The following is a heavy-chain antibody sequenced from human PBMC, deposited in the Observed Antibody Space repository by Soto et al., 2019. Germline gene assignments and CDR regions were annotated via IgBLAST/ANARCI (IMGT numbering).Heavy chain of an antibody. CDR2: IKSKTDGGTT. J-gene: IGHJ4*02. V-gene: IGHV3-15*01. Sequence: EVQLVESGGGLVKPGGSLRLSCAASGFTFSNAWMSWVRQAPGKGLEWVGRIKSKTDGGTTDYAAPVKGRFTISRDDSKNTLYLQMNSLKTEDTAVYYYTTPPVAGSIDYWGQGTLVTVSS. CDR1: GFTFSNAW. D-gene: IGHD6-19*01. CDR3: TTPPVAGSIDY.